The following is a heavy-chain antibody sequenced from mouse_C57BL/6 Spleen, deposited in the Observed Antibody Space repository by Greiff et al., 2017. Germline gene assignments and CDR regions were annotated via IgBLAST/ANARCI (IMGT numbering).Heavy chain of an antibody. Sequence: EVQLQESGPGLVKPSQSLSLTCSVTGYSITSGYSWNWIRQFPGNKLEWMGYISYDGSNNYNPSLKNRISITRDTSKNQFFLKLNSVTTEDTATYYCARETAQAAFAYWGQGTLVTVSA. J-gene: IGHJ3*01. D-gene: IGHD3-2*02. CDR1: GYSITSGYS. V-gene: IGHV3-6*01. CDR2: ISYDGSN. CDR3: ARETAQAAFAY.